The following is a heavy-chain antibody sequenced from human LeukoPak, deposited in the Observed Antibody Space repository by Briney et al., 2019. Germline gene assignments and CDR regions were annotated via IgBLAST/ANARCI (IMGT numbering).Heavy chain of an antibody. Sequence: ASVKVSCKASGYTFTSYDINWVRQATGQGLEWMGWMNPNSGNTGYAQKFQGRVTMTRNTSISTAYMELSSLRSEDTAVYYCARGQDYYDSSGYYYGLGWFDPWGQGTLVTVSS. CDR1: GYTFTSYD. D-gene: IGHD3-22*01. CDR2: MNPNSGNT. V-gene: IGHV1-8*01. CDR3: ARGQDYYDSSGYYYGLGWFDP. J-gene: IGHJ5*02.